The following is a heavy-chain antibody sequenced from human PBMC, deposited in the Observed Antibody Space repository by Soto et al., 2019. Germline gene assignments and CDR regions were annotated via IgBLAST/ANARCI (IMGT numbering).Heavy chain of an antibody. J-gene: IGHJ4*02. CDR2: ISAYNGNI. CDR1: GYDFTNYG. Sequence: QVRLVQSGAEVKKPGASVKVSCKTYGYDFTNYGINWVRQAPGQGLEWMGWISAYNGNIVYAQNFRGRAPLTTDTPTGSADMELRSLRSDDTAVYYCARGHDIWTGWRFTFWGQGTLVTVSS. CDR3: ARGHDIWTGWRFTF. V-gene: IGHV1-18*01. D-gene: IGHD3-9*01.